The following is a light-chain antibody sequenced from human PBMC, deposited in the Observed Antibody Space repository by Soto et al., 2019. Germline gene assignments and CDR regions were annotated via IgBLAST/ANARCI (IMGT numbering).Light chain of an antibody. V-gene: IGKV1-27*01. CDR1: QDISNY. CDR3: QKYNSAPKT. Sequence: DIQMTQSPSSLSASVGDRVTITCRASQDISNYLAWYQQKPGEVPKLLIYAASTLQKGVQSRFSGGGSGTHFTPTISSLQPDDVATYYCQKYNSAPKTFGRGTRLEIK. CDR2: AAS. J-gene: IGKJ2*01.